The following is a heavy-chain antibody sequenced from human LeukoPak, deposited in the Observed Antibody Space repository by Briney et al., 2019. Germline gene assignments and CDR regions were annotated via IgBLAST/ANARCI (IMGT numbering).Heavy chain of an antibody. CDR3: AKVGEDYSSGYFGFDY. V-gene: IGHV3-30*18. D-gene: IGHD3-22*01. CDR2: ISYDGSNK. CDR1: GFTFSSYG. Sequence: AGGSLRLSCAASGFTFSSYGMHWVRQAPGKGLEWVAVISYDGSNKYYADSVKGRFTISRDNSKNTLYLQMNSLRAEDTAVYYCAKVGEDYSSGYFGFDYWGQGTLVTVSS. J-gene: IGHJ4*02.